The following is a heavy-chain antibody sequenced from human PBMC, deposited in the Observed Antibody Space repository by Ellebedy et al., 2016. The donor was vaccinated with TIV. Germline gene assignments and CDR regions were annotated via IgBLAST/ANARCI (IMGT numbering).Heavy chain of an antibody. D-gene: IGHD6-19*01. J-gene: IGHJ6*02. V-gene: IGHV4-4*02. Sequence: GSLRLXCEASGFSFSTYWLNWVRQPPGKGLEWIGDVFHTGRTNYNPSLKSRVAISLDTSKNQFSLKLSSVTAADTAVYYCASDPKRGGARYGSGWSRSYYYGLDVWGQGTTVTVSS. CDR2: VFHTGRT. CDR1: GFSFSTYW. CDR3: ASDPKRGGARYGSGWSRSYYYGLDV.